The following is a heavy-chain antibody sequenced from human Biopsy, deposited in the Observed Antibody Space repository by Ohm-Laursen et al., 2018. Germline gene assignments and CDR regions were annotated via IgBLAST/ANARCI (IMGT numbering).Heavy chain of an antibody. CDR2: FAPENGKT. D-gene: IGHD1-1*01. V-gene: IGHV1-24*01. Sequence: ASVKVPCNVSGYTLTELSMHWVRQAPGKGLEWMGGFAPENGKTVYAQNFQARVSMTEDTSTDTAYMELRSLRSEDTAVYYCAADINVWNVNYWGQGTQVTVSS. CDR3: AADINVWNVNY. CDR1: GYTLTELS. J-gene: IGHJ4*02.